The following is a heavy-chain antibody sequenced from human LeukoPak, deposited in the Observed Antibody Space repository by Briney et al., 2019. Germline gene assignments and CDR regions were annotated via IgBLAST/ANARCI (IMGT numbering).Heavy chain of an antibody. J-gene: IGHJ4*02. CDR2: INHSGST. CDR3: AGRDVVAKKYYFDY. D-gene: IGHD2-15*01. V-gene: IGHV4-34*01. CDR1: GGSFSVYY. Sequence: SETLSLTCAVYGGSFSVYYWSWIRQPPGKGLEWIGEINHSGSTNYNPSLKSRVTISVDTSKNQFSLKLSSVTAADTAVYYCAGRDVVAKKYYFDYWGQGTLVTVSS.